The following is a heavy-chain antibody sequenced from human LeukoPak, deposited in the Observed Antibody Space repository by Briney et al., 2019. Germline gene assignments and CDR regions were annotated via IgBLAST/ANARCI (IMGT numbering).Heavy chain of an antibody. D-gene: IGHD6-13*01. CDR2: IIPIFGTA. CDR3: AGRFGSSLSWFDP. V-gene: IGHV1-69*13. J-gene: IGHJ5*02. CDR1: GCTFSSYA. Sequence: SVKVSCKTFGCTFSSYAISWVRQAPRQGLEWMGGIIPIFGTANYAQKFQGRVTITPDESTSTAYMELSSLRSEDTAVYYCAGRFGSSLSWFDPWGQGTLVTVSA.